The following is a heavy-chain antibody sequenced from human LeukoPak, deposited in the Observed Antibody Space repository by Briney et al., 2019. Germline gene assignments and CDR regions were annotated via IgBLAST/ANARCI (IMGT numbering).Heavy chain of an antibody. CDR1: GFTFSSYA. J-gene: IGHJ4*02. CDR3: ARELYGSGSYDY. D-gene: IGHD3-10*01. CDR2: ISSSGSTI. V-gene: IGHV3-48*04. Sequence: PGGSLRLSCAASGFTFSSYAMSWLRQAPGKGLEWVSYISSSGSTIYYADSVKGRFTISRDNAKNSLYLQMNSLRAEDTAVYYCARELYGSGSYDYWGQGTLVTVSS.